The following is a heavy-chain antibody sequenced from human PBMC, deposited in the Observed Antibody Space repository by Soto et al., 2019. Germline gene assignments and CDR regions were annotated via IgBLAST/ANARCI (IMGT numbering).Heavy chain of an antibody. CDR3: VREYYYAMDV. V-gene: IGHV3-11*05. Sequence: QVQLVESGGGLVKPGGSLSLSCEASGFTFSKYYMSWIRQAPGKGLEWVSTITSSSTYTTYADSVKGRFTISRDDAKNSLYLQMNSLRAEDTDLYYCVREYYYAMDVWGQGTTVTVSS. J-gene: IGHJ6*02. CDR1: GFTFSKYY. CDR2: ITSSSTYT.